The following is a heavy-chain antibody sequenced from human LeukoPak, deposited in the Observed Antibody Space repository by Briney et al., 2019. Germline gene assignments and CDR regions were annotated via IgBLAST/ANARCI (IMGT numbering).Heavy chain of an antibody. D-gene: IGHD6-19*01. V-gene: IGHV3-9*01. CDR3: ARSLQWLGDFDY. CDR2: ISWNSGSI. CDR1: GFTFSSYA. Sequence: SLRLSCAASGFTFSSYAMSWVRPAPGKGLEWVSGISWNSGSIGYADSVKGRFTISRDNAKNSLYLQMNSLRAEDTALYYCARSLQWLGDFDYWGQGTLVTVSS. J-gene: IGHJ4*02.